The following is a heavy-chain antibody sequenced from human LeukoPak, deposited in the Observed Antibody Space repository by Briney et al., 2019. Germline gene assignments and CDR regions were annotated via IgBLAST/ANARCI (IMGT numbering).Heavy chain of an antibody. D-gene: IGHD1-26*01. J-gene: IGHJ4*02. V-gene: IGHV1-18*01. CDR2: ISVYNGDT. CDR3: AREGEPLVGRGSYYFY. CDR1: DYTFTTYG. Sequence: ASVTVSCKASDYTFTTYGITWVRQVPGQGLEWMGWISVYNGDTKYAQNFQGRVTMTRDTSTSTVYMELSSLRSEDTAVYYCAREGEPLVGRGSYYFYWGQGTLVTVSS.